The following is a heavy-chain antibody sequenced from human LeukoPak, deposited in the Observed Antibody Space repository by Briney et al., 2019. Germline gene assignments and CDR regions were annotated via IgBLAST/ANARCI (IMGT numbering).Heavy chain of an antibody. J-gene: IGHJ3*02. D-gene: IGHD3-22*01. V-gene: IGHV3-23*01. Sequence: GGSLRLSCAGSGFSFSTYNMNWVRQAPGKGLEWVSAISGSGGSTYYADSVKGRFTISTDNSKNTLYLQMNSLRAEDTAVYYCAKEQYYYDSSGYYPRDAFDIWGQGTMVTVSS. CDR1: GFSFSTYN. CDR3: AKEQYYYDSSGYYPRDAFDI. CDR2: ISGSGGST.